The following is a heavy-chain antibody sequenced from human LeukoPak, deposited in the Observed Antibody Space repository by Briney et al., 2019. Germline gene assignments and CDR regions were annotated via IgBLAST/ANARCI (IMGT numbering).Heavy chain of an antibody. Sequence: ASVKVSRKASGGTFSSYAISWVRQAPGQGLEWMGRIIPILGIANYAQKFQGRVTITADKSTSTAYMELSSLRSEDTAVYYCARDDYGSGSYYLGPPDYWGQGTLVTVSS. CDR3: ARDDYGSGSYYLGPPDY. V-gene: IGHV1-69*04. D-gene: IGHD3-10*01. CDR1: GGTFSSYA. CDR2: IIPILGIA. J-gene: IGHJ4*02.